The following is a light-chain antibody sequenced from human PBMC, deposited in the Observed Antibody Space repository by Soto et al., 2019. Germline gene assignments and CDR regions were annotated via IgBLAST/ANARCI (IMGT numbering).Light chain of an antibody. Sequence: QSALTQPASVSGSHGQSITISCTGTSSDVGGYNYVSWYQQHPGKAPKLMIYAVSNRPSGVSNRVSGSKSGNTASLTISGLQAEDEADYYCRSYTSSSTLIFGTGTKVTVL. CDR3: RSYTSSSTLI. CDR1: SSDVGGYNY. V-gene: IGLV2-14*01. J-gene: IGLJ1*01. CDR2: AVS.